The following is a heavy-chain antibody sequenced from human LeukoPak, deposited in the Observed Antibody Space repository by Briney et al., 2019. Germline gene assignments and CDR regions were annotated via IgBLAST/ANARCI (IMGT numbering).Heavy chain of an antibody. CDR2: INHSGST. D-gene: IGHD6-13*01. CDR1: GGSFSGYY. CDR3: ARDLYSSSWYGFDY. Sequence: SETLSLTCAVYGGSFSGYYWSWIRQPPGKGLEWIGEINHSGSTNYNPSLKSRVTISVDTSKNQFSLKLSSVTAADTAVYYCARDLYSSSWYGFDYWGQGTLVTVSS. V-gene: IGHV4-34*09. J-gene: IGHJ4*02.